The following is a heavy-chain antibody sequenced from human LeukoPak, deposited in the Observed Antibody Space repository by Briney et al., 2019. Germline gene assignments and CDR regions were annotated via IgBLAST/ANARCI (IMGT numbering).Heavy chain of an antibody. CDR3: AKSTNWGSISDGFDI. Sequence: ASVKVSCKASGGTFSSYAISWVRQAPGQGLEWMGWINPNSGGANYAQKFQGRVTMTRDPSISTVYMELTRLRSDDTAMYYCAKSTNWGSISDGFDIWGQGTMVTVAS. J-gene: IGHJ3*02. V-gene: IGHV1-2*02. CDR2: INPNSGGA. D-gene: IGHD7-27*01. CDR1: GGTFSSYA.